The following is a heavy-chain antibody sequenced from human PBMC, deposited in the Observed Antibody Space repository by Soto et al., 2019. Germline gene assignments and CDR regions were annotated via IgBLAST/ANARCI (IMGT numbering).Heavy chain of an antibody. CDR2: MNPNSGNT. D-gene: IGHD6-13*01. Sequence: QVQLVQSGAEVKKPGASVKVSCKASGYTFTSYDINWVRQATGQGLEWMGWMNPNSGNTGYAQKFQGGVTMTMNTSISTVYMELSSLRSEDTAVHYCARGVDHSSSYIGYYHYYSIAVWGKGTTVTVSS. J-gene: IGHJ6*03. CDR1: GYTFTSYD. CDR3: ARGVDHSSSYIGYYHYYSIAV. V-gene: IGHV1-8*01.